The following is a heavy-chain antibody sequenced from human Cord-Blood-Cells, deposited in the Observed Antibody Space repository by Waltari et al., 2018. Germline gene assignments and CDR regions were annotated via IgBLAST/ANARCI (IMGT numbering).Heavy chain of an antibody. V-gene: IGHV3-21*01. D-gene: IGHD6-6*01. CDR1: GFTFSSYS. J-gene: IGHJ3*02. CDR2: ISSSSSYI. Sequence: EVQLVESGGGLVKPGGSLSLSCAASGFTFSSYSMNWVRQAPGKGLEWVSSISSSSSYIYYADSVKGRFTISRDNAKNSLYLQMNSLRAEDTAVYYCARVLSARPAFDIWGQGTMVTVSS. CDR3: ARVLSARPAFDI.